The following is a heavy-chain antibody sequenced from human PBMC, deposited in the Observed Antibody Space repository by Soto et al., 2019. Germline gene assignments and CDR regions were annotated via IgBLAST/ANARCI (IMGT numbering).Heavy chain of an antibody. D-gene: IGHD2-8*01. J-gene: IGHJ5*02. CDR1: GFTFRKFW. Sequence: GSMRLSCAASGFTFRKFWMHWVRQVPVKGPVWVSYISSDGTTTDYADSVKGRFTISRDNAKDTLYLQMDSLRAEDTAVYYCAIQDCTNDVCLEAAVIVGAALESWGQ. V-gene: IGHV3-74*01. CDR2: ISSDGTTT. CDR3: AIQDCTNDVCLEAAVIVGAALES.